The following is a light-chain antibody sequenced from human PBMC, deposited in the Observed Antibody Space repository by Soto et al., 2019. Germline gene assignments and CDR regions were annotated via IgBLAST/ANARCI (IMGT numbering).Light chain of an antibody. Sequence: QSVLTQPPSVSGAPGQRVTISCTGCSSNIGAGCEVHWYQHLPGKAPKLLIYGNTNRPSGVPDRFSGSKSGTSASLAITGLQAEDEADYYCQSYDSSLSGHYVFGTGTKVTVL. CDR3: QSYDSSLSGHYV. CDR1: SSNIGAGCE. V-gene: IGLV1-40*01. CDR2: GNT. J-gene: IGLJ1*01.